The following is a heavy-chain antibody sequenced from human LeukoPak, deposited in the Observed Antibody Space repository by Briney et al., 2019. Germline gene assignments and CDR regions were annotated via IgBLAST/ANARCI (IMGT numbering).Heavy chain of an antibody. V-gene: IGHV3-64D*09. CDR2: ISRNGGST. CDR1: GFTFSSFA. J-gene: IGHJ4*02. CDR3: VKDLRSDFMGVLSRYLSY. D-gene: IGHD2/OR15-2a*01. Sequence: GGSLRLSCSASGFTFSSFAMHWVRQAPGKGLEYVAAISRNGGSTYYADSVKGRFTISRDNSKSTLYLRMSSLRAEDTAVYLCVKDLRSDFMGVLSRYLSYWGQGTLVTVSS.